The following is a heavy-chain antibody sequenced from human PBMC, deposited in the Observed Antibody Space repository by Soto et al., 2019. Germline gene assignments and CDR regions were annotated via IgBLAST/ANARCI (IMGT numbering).Heavy chain of an antibody. J-gene: IGHJ4*02. D-gene: IGHD7-27*01. CDR1: GGSISSSSYY. V-gene: IGHV4-61*05. CDR2: IYYSGST. Sequence: SETLSLTCTVSGGSISSSSYYWGWIRQPPGKGLEWIGYIYYSGSTNYNPSLKSRVTMSVDTSKNQFSLNLTSLTAADTAIYYCARANWYSEYWGQGTLVTVSS. CDR3: ARANWYSEY.